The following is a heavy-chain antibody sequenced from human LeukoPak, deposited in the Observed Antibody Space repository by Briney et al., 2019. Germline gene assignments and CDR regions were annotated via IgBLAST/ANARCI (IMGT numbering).Heavy chain of an antibody. CDR2: IYYSGST. V-gene: IGHV4-61*01. J-gene: IGHJ4*02. D-gene: IGHD3-22*01. CDR3: AGSYDSSGYYYY. CDR1: GGSVSSGSYY. Sequence: SETLSLTCTVSGGSVSSGSYYWSWIRLPPGQGLEWIGYIYYSGSTNYNPSLKSRVTISVDTSKNQFSLKLSSVTAADTAVYYCAGSYDSSGYYYYWGQGTLVTVSS.